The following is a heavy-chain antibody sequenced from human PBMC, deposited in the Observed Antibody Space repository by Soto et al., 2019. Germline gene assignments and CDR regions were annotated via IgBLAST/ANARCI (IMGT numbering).Heavy chain of an antibody. D-gene: IGHD2-8*01. CDR1: GFTFSSYS. V-gene: IGHV3-21*01. CDR2: ISSSSSFI. J-gene: IGHJ6*02. Sequence: GSLRLSCAASGFTFSSYSMNWVRQAPGKGLEWVSSISSSSSFIYYADSVKGRFTISRDNAKNSLYLQMNSLRAEDTAVYYCARDIVLMVYAVGDYYYYGMDVWGQGTTVTVSS. CDR3: ARDIVLMVYAVGDYYYYGMDV.